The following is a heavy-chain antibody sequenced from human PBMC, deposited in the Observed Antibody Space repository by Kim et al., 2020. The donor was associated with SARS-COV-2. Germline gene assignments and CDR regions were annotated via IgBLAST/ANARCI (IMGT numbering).Heavy chain of an antibody. V-gene: IGHV3-53*01. Sequence: GGSLRLSCAASGFTVSSNYMSWVRQAPGKGLEWVSVIYSGGSTYYADSVKGRFTISRDNSKNTLYLQMNSLRAEDTAVYYCARDARVTTVTTRWEGDYYYGMDVWGQGTTVTVSS. J-gene: IGHJ6*02. D-gene: IGHD4-17*01. CDR1: GFTVSSNY. CDR2: IYSGGST. CDR3: ARDARVTTVTTRWEGDYYYGMDV.